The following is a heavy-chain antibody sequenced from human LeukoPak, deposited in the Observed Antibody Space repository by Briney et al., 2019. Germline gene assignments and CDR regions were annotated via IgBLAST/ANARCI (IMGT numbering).Heavy chain of an antibody. Sequence: SETLSLTCAVYGGSFSGYYWSWIRQPPGKGLEWIGEINRSGSTNYNPSLKSRVTISVDTSKNQFSLKLSSVTAADTAVYYCARVPPLSSGPRVLDYWGQEPLVPVSP. CDR2: INRSGST. V-gene: IGHV4-34*01. CDR3: ARVPPLSSGPRVLDY. CDR1: GGSFSGYY. J-gene: IGHJ4*02. D-gene: IGHD3-22*01.